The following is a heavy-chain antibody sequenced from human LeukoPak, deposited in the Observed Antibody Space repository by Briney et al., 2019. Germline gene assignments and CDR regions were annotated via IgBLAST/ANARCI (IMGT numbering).Heavy chain of an antibody. V-gene: IGHV4-39*01. D-gene: IGHD5-12*01. J-gene: IGHJ3*02. CDR1: GGSIRSSSYY. CDR3: ARHSRSGSGGYENASDI. Sequence: SETLSLTCTVSGGSIRSSSYYWGWIRQSPGKGLEWIGNIYSGGSTYYTPSLKSRVTISVDTSKNQFSLKLSSVTAADTAIYFCARHSRSGSGGYENASDIWGQGTMVTVSS. CDR2: IYSGGST.